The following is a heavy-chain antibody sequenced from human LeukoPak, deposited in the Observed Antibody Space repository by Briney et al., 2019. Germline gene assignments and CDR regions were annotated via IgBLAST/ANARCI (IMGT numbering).Heavy chain of an antibody. CDR2: IYPGDSAT. V-gene: IGHV5-51*01. Sequence: GESLKISCQGSGYSFTNYWIGWVRQMPGKGLEWMGIIYPGDSATRYSPSFQGQVTNSADKSISTAYLQWSSLKASDTAVYYCARQGCSSTSCYVLNWFDPWGQGTLVTVSS. D-gene: IGHD2-2*01. CDR3: ARQGCSSTSCYVLNWFDP. CDR1: GYSFTNYW. J-gene: IGHJ5*02.